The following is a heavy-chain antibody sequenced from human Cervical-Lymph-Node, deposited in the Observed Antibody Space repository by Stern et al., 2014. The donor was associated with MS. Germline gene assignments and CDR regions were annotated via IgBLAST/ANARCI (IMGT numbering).Heavy chain of an antibody. D-gene: IGHD3-16*01. CDR2: IIPIFGTA. CDR3: ARDSRHYDASYYFDS. V-gene: IGHV1-69*01. J-gene: IGHJ4*02. CDR1: GGTFSSYA. Sequence: VHLVESGAEVKKPGSSVKVSCNASGGTFSSYAINWVRQAPGQGPEWMGGIIPIFGTANYAQKFQGRVTITADESTSTAYMELSSLRSKDTAVYYCARDSRHYDASYYFDSWGQGTLVTVSS.